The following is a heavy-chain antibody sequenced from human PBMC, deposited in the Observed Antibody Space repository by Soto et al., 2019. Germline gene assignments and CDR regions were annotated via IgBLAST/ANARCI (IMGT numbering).Heavy chain of an antibody. Sequence: SVKVSCKASGGTFSSYAISWVRQAPGQGLEWMGGIIPIFGTANYAQKFQGRVTITADESTSTAYMELSSLRSEATAVYYCARYREAGIAAAVPDYCGQGTLVTVSS. D-gene: IGHD6-13*01. CDR2: IIPIFGTA. V-gene: IGHV1-69*13. J-gene: IGHJ4*02. CDR3: ARYREAGIAAAVPDY. CDR1: GGTFSSYA.